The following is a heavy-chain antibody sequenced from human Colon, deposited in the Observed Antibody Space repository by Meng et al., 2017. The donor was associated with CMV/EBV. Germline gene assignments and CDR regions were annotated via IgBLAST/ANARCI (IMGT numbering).Heavy chain of an antibody. D-gene: IGHD1-26*01. V-gene: IGHV1-69*04. Sequence: SVKVSRKASGGTFSSYTISWVRQAPGQGLEWMGRIIPILGIANYAQKFQGRVTITADKSTSTAYMELSSLRSEDTAVYYCAREMVGALRYFDYWGQGTLVTVSS. CDR3: AREMVGALRYFDY. CDR2: IIPILGIA. J-gene: IGHJ4*02. CDR1: GGTFSSYT.